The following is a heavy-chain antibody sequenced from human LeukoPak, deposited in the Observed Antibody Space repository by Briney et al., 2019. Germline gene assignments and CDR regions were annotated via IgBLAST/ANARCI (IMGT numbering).Heavy chain of an antibody. D-gene: IGHD3-9*01. CDR1: GGSFSGYY. CDR3: ATDILTGYGWFDP. Sequence: SETLSLTCAVYGGSFSGYYWSWIRQPPGKGLEWIGEINHSGSTNYNPSLKSRVTISVDTSKNQFSLKLSSVTAADTAVYYCATDILTGYGWFDPWGQGTLVTVSS. J-gene: IGHJ5*02. CDR2: INHSGST. V-gene: IGHV4-34*01.